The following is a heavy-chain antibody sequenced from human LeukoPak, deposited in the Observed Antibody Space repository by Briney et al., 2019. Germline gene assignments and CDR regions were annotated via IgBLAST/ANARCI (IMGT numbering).Heavy chain of an antibody. CDR3: ARRPYYYYGMDV. Sequence: SETLSLTCTVSGGSISSYYWSWIRQPPGKGLEWIGYIYYSGSTNYNPSLKSRVTISVDTSKNQFSLKLSSVTAADTAVYYCARRPYYYYGMDVWGQGTTVTVSS. CDR2: IYYSGST. V-gene: IGHV4-59*08. J-gene: IGHJ6*02. CDR1: GGSISSYY.